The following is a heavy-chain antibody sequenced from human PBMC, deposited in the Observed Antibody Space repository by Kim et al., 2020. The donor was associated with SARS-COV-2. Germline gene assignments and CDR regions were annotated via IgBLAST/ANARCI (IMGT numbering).Heavy chain of an antibody. Sequence: ASVKVSCKASGYTFTGYYMHWVRQAPGQGLEWMGRINPNSGGTNYAQNFRGRVTMTRDTSISTVYMELSRLRSDDTAVYYCAREGSSSQCDYWGQGTLVTVSS. CDR2: INPNSGGT. CDR1: GYTFTGYY. D-gene: IGHD6-13*01. CDR3: AREGSSSQCDY. J-gene: IGHJ4*02. V-gene: IGHV1-2*06.